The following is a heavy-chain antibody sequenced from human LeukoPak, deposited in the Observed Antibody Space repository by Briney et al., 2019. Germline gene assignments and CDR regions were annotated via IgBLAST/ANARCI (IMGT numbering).Heavy chain of an antibody. CDR3: ARHYYGSGSYYILFYFDY. Sequence: SETLSLTCTVSGGSISSSSYYWGWIRQPPGKGLEWMGSIYYSGSTYYNPSLKSRVTISVDTSKNQFSLKLSSVTAADTAVYYCARHYYGSGSYYILFYFDYWGQGTLVTVSS. CDR2: IYYSGST. D-gene: IGHD3-10*01. J-gene: IGHJ4*02. V-gene: IGHV4-39*01. CDR1: GGSISSSSYY.